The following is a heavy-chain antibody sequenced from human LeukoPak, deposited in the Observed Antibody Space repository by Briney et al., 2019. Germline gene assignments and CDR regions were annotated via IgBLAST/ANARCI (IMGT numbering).Heavy chain of an antibody. CDR3: AREVLEIAAAGPYNNWFDP. CDR1: GGSISSYY. CDR2: ICYSGST. D-gene: IGHD6-13*01. J-gene: IGHJ5*02. Sequence: SETLSLTCTVSGGSISSYYWSWIRQPPGKGLEWIGYICYSGSTNYNPSLKSRVTISVDTSKNQFSLKLSSVTAADTAVYYCAREVLEIAAAGPYNNWFDPWGQGTLVTVSS. V-gene: IGHV4-59*01.